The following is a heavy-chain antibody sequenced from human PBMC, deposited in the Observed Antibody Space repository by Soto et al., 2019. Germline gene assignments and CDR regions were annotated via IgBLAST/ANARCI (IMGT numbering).Heavy chain of an antibody. CDR2: IKQDGSEK. CDR1: GFTFSSYW. Sequence: PGGSLRLSCAASGFTFSSYWMSWVRQAPGKGLEWVANIKQDGSEKYYVDSVKGRFTISRDNAKNSLYLQMNSLRAEDTAVYYCASELGHFGVVISYYYYGMDVWGQGTTVTVSS. CDR3: ASELGHFGVVISYYYYGMDV. V-gene: IGHV3-7*01. D-gene: IGHD3-3*01. J-gene: IGHJ6*02.